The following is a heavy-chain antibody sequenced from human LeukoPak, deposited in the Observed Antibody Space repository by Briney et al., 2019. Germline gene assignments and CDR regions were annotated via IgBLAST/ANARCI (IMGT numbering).Heavy chain of an antibody. CDR3: TKNHYYCGSGSYSSFDY. J-gene: IGHJ4*02. V-gene: IGHV3-9*01. CDR2: ISWNSGNI. Sequence: GRSPRLSCIASGFTFDEYAMHWVRQAPGKGLEWVSGISWNSGNIDYADSVKGRFTISRDNAKNSLYLQMNSLRPEDTALYYCTKNHYYCGSGSYSSFDYWGQGTLVTVSS. CDR1: GFTFDEYA. D-gene: IGHD3-10*01.